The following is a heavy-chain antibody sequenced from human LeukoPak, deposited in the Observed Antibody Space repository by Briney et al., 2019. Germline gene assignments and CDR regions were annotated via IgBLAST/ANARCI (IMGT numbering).Heavy chain of an antibody. V-gene: IGHV4-59*08. J-gene: IGHJ6*02. D-gene: IGHD2-15*01. CDR2: VYYSGST. CDR3: ARHLGPGWHAMDV. CDR1: GGSISSYY. Sequence: SETLSLTCTVAGGSISSYYWSWIRQPPGRGLEWIGYVYYSGSTTYNPSLKSRVTISLDTSKKKFSLKLNSVTAADTAVYYCARHLGPGWHAMDVWGQGTTVTVSS.